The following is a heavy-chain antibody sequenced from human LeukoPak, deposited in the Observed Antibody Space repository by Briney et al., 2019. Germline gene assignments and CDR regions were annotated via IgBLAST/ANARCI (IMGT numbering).Heavy chain of an antibody. CDR2: ISSSSSYI. CDR1: GFTFSSYS. Sequence: KPGGSLRLSCAASGFTFSSYSMNWVRQAPGKGLEWVSSISSSSSYIYYADSVKGRFTISRDNAKNSLYLQMNSLRAEDTAVYYCARERRRAVYYYGMDVWGQGTTVTVSS. CDR3: ARERRRAVYYYGMDV. V-gene: IGHV3-21*01. D-gene: IGHD3-10*01. J-gene: IGHJ6*02.